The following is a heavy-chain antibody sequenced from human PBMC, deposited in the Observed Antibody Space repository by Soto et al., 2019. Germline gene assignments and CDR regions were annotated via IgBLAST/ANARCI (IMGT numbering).Heavy chain of an antibody. D-gene: IGHD2-15*01. J-gene: IGHJ6*03. CDR2: ISNSGST. Sequence: QVQLQESGPGLVKPSETLSLTCTVSGVSISSSYWCWIRQPPGKGLEWIGYISNSGSTNYNPSLKSRVTISVDTSKSQVSLVLSSVTAADTAVYYCARDRAFCSGRSCYSPADYYSYMDVWGKWTTVTVS. CDR3: ARDRAFCSGRSCYSPADYYSYMDV. V-gene: IGHV4-59*01. CDR1: GVSISSSY.